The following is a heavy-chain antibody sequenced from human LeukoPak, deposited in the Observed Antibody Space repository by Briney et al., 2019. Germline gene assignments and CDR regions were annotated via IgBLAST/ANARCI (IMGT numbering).Heavy chain of an antibody. CDR2: ISAFSGDA. D-gene: IGHD2-15*01. CDR3: GRDIRSDGSPADY. V-gene: IGHV1-18*01. CDR1: GYPFVDFG. J-gene: IGHJ4*02. Sequence: ASVKASCKTSGYPFVDFGITWVRQAPGQGLEWMGWISAFSGDANYAQKLQGRVTMTRDTSTSTVYMELRRLRSDDTAVYYCGRDIRSDGSPADYWGQGTLVTVSS.